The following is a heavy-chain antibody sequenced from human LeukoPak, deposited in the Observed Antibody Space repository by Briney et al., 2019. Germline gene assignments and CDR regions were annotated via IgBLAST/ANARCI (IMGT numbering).Heavy chain of an antibody. J-gene: IGHJ4*02. CDR2: IYYTGST. CDR3: AGMRITTPTIRTLDY. CDR1: GVSMSTYY. V-gene: IGHV4-59*01. D-gene: IGHD1-14*01. Sequence: SETLSLTCTVSGVSMSTYYWTWLRQPPGKGLEWIGFIYYTGSTNYNPSLKSRVTISVDTSKNQFSLKLSSVTAADTAVYYCAGMRITTPTIRTLDYWGQGTLVTVSS.